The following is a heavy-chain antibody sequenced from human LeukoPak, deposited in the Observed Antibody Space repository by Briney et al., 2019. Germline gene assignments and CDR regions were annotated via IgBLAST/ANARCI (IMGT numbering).Heavy chain of an antibody. Sequence: ASVKVSCKASGYTFTSYGISWVRQAPGQGLEWMGWISAYNGNTNYAQKLQGRVTMTTDTSTSTVYMELRSLRSDDTAVYYCARDMASGSYGAFDIWGQGTMVSVSS. CDR3: ARDMASGSYGAFDI. CDR2: ISAYNGNT. D-gene: IGHD1-26*01. CDR1: GYTFTSYG. V-gene: IGHV1-18*01. J-gene: IGHJ3*02.